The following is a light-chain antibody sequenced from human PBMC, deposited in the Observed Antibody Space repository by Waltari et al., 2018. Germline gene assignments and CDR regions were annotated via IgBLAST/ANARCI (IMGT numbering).Light chain of an antibody. J-gene: IGKJ1*01. V-gene: IGKV1-39*01. CDR1: QRISIY. Sequence: DIQMTQSPSSLSASVGDRVTITCRASQRISIYVNWYQKKVGKAPELLLYSASTLHSGVPSKFSGSGSGTDFSLTINSLRPEDSATYYCQQSYNTPFTFGQGTKVEI. CDR3: QQSYNTPFT. CDR2: SAS.